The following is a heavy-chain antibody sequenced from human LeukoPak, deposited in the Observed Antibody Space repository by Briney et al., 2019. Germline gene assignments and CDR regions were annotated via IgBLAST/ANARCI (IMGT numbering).Heavy chain of an antibody. V-gene: IGHV4-30-2*01. CDR1: GGSISSGGYY. Sequence: SQTLSLTCTVSGGSISSGGYYWSWIRQPPGKGLEWIGYIYHSGSTYYIPSLKSRLTISVDRSKNQFTLKLSSVTAADTAVYYCARALMTEAYYMDVWGKGTTVTVSS. CDR3: ARALMTEAYYMDV. CDR2: IYHSGST. J-gene: IGHJ6*03.